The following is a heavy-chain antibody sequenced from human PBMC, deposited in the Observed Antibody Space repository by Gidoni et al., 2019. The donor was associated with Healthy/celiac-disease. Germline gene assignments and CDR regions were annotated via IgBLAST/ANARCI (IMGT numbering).Heavy chain of an antibody. D-gene: IGHD6-6*01. Sequence: QVQLVQSGAEVKKPGASVKVSCKASGYTFTGYDMHWVRQAPGQGLEWMGWINPNSGGTNDAQKFQGWVTMTRDTSISTAYMELSRLRSDDTAVYYCARGKGWVAARFDYWGQGTLVTVSS. V-gene: IGHV1-2*04. CDR2: INPNSGGT. CDR1: GYTFTGYD. CDR3: ARGKGWVAARFDY. J-gene: IGHJ4*02.